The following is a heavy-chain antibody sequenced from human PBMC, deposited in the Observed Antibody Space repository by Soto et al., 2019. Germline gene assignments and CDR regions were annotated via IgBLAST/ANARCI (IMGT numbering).Heavy chain of an antibody. D-gene: IGHD3-3*01. J-gene: IGHJ6*02. CDR2: INYNGAA. V-gene: IGHV4-30-4*01. CDR3: ARAVQPKILLFGILTRRDYYDGMDV. CDR1: GGSIHGGDYH. Sequence: TVSGGSIHGGDYHWSSIRQAPGKGLEWIGSINYNGAASYNPSLETPLTISVDAAKNQFSLKVRSITAAHTAVYYCARAVQPKILLFGILTRRDYYDGMDVWGQGTKVTVSS.